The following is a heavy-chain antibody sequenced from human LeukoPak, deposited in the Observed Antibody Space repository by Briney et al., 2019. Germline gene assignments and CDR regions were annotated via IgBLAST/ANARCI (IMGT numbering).Heavy chain of an antibody. CDR1: GGSFSGYY. J-gene: IGHJ6*03. CDR3: VRWGLEEYYYYYYMDV. V-gene: IGHV4-38-2*01. Sequence: SETLSLTCAVYGGSFSGYYWGWIRQPPGKGLEWIGSIYHSGSTYYNPSLKSRVTISVDTSKNQFSLKLSSVTAADTAVYYCVRWGLEEYYYYYYMDVWGKGTTVTVSS. CDR2: IYHSGST. D-gene: IGHD3-3*01.